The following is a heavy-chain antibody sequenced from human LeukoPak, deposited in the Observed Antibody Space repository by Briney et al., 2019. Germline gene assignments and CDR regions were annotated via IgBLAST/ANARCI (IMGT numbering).Heavy chain of an antibody. V-gene: IGHV1-69*13. CDR1: GGTFSSYA. CDR2: IIPIFGTA. D-gene: IGHD6-13*01. J-gene: IGHJ4*02. CDR3: ARAGVYSSSVDY. Sequence: AASVKVSCKASGGTFSSYAISWVRQAPGQGLEWMGGIIPIFGTANYAQKFQGRVTITADESTSTAYMELSSLRSEDTAVYYCARAGVYSSSVDYWGQGTLVTVSS.